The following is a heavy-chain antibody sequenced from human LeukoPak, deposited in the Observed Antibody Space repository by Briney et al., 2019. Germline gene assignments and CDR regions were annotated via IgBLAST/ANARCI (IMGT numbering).Heavy chain of an antibody. CDR3: AREAYRGGDCYSGSSY. CDR2: INHSGST. D-gene: IGHD2-21*02. J-gene: IGHJ4*02. Sequence: SETLSLTCAVYGGSFSGYYWSWIRQPPGKGLEWIGEINHSGSTNYNPSLKSRVTISVDTSKNQFSLKLSSVTAADTAVYYCAREAYRGGDCYSGSSYWGQGTLVTVSS. CDR1: GGSFSGYY. V-gene: IGHV4-34*01.